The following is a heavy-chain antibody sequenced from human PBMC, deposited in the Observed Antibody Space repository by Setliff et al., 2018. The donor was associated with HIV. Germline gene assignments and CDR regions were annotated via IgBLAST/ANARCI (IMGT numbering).Heavy chain of an antibody. Sequence: ASVKVSCKASGYIFTNYGITWVRQAPGQGLEWVGWINNGNTHYAQKLQGRVTMFTDTSTTTAYMELRSLTSDDTAIYYCARFTHDVRVGQDGAFDFWGQGTMVTVSS. V-gene: IGHV1-18*01. CDR1: GYIFTNYG. J-gene: IGHJ3*01. CDR3: ARFTHDVRVGQDGAFDF. CDR2: INNGNT. D-gene: IGHD2-15*01.